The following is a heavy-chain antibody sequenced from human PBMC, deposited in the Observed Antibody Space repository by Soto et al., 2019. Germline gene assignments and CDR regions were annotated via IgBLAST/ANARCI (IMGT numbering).Heavy chain of an antibody. Sequence: EVQLLESGGGLVQPGGSLRLSCAASGFTFSNYAMTWVRQAPGKGLEWVSVITGSGGGTYFVDSVKGRFTISRDNSKKTVYLQTTSLRAEDTAVYYCAKRPLTAAGFDYWGQGTLVTVSS. CDR3: AKRPLTAAGFDY. CDR1: GFTFSNYA. V-gene: IGHV3-23*01. D-gene: IGHD6-13*01. CDR2: ITGSGGGT. J-gene: IGHJ4*02.